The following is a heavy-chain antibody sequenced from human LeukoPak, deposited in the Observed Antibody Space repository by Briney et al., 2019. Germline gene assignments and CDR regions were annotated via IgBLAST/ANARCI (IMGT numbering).Heavy chain of an antibody. CDR3: TTYSDITGSFDH. CDR1: GASISSYY. J-gene: IGHJ4*02. D-gene: IGHD3-22*01. Sequence: SETMSLTCTVSGASISSYYWSWIRQPPGKGLEWIGYTFRSVTTKYHPSLQSRVSISLDTSKNQFSLDMTSVTVADTAVYYCTTYSDITGSFDHWGQGTLVTVSS. CDR2: TFRSVTT. V-gene: IGHV4-59*01.